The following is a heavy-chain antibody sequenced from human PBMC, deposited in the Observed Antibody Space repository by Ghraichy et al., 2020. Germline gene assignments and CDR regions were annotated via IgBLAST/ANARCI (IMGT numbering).Heavy chain of an antibody. V-gene: IGHV3-7*03. CDR3: ATTGGGI. CDR2: IKTDGSAT. Sequence: LSLTCAASGFTFSDSWMSWVRQAPGKGLESVACIKTDGSATYYVDSMKGRVTISRDNARNSLSLQMNSLRVEDTAIYYCATTGGGIWGQGTMVIVSS. CDR1: GFTFSDSW. J-gene: IGHJ3*02. D-gene: IGHD6-25*01.